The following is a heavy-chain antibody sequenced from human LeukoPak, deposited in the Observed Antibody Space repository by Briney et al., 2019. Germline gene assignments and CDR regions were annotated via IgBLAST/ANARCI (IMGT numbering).Heavy chain of an antibody. CDR2: IYHSGST. J-gene: IGHJ4*02. CDR1: GGSISSSNW. D-gene: IGHD6-13*01. V-gene: IGHV4-4*02. CDR3: ASNLIAAAGTYGY. Sequence: PSETLSLTCAVSGGSISSSNWWSWVRQPPGNGLEWSGEIYHSGSTNYTPSLKSRVTISVDKSKNQFSLKLSSVTAADTAVYYCASNLIAAAGTYGYWGQGTLVTVSS.